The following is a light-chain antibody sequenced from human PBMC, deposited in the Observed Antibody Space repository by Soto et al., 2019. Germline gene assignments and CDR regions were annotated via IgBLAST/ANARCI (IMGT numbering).Light chain of an antibody. CDR2: DVS. J-gene: IGLJ2*01. Sequence: QSALTQPASVSGSPGQSITIPCTGTSSHVGTYNYVSWYQQQPGKAPKLMIYDVSDRPSGVSDRFSSSKSGNTASLTISGLQAEDEADYYCSSYTSSSSSEVFGGGTKLTVL. CDR1: SSHVGTYNY. V-gene: IGLV2-14*01. CDR3: SSYTSSSSSEV.